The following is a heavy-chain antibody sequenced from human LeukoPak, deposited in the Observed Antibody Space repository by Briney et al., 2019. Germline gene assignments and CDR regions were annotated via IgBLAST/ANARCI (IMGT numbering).Heavy chain of an antibody. D-gene: IGHD2-2*01. Sequence: GASVKVSCKASGYTFSNYYMYWVRQAPGQGLEWMGIINPGDGSTRYAPKFQGRVTMTRDTSTRTVYMELSSLRSEDTAVYYCARMVYCSSISCSYHYYYMDVWAKGTTVTVSS. CDR2: INPGDGST. V-gene: IGHV1-46*01. CDR1: GYTFSNYY. CDR3: ARMVYCSSISCSYHYYYMDV. J-gene: IGHJ6*03.